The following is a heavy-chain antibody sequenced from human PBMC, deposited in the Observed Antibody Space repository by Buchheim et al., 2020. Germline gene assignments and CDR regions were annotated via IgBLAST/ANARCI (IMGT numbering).Heavy chain of an antibody. CDR1: GFTFSSYA. J-gene: IGHJ4*02. CDR2: ISGSGGST. D-gene: IGHD5-18*01. V-gene: IGHV3-23*01. CDR3: AKISGWIQLWLAIYFDY. Sequence: EVQLLESGGGLLQPGGSLRLSCAASGFTFSSYAMSWVRQAPGKGLEWVSAISGSGGSTYYADSVKGRFTISRDNSKNTLYLQMNSLRAEDTAVYYCAKISGWIQLWLAIYFDYWGQGTL.